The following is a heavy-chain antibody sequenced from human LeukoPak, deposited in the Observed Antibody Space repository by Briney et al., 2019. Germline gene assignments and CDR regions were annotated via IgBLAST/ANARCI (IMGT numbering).Heavy chain of an antibody. D-gene: IGHD3-10*01. CDR1: GGSFSGYY. Sequence: SETLSLTCAVYGGSFSGYYWSWIRQPPGKGLEWIGEINHSGSTNYNPSLKSRVTISVDTSKNQFSLKVNSLTAADTAVYYCARVGGCGYYYYYMDVWGKGTTVTVSS. V-gene: IGHV4-34*01. CDR2: INHSGST. CDR3: ARVGGCGYYYYYMDV. J-gene: IGHJ6*03.